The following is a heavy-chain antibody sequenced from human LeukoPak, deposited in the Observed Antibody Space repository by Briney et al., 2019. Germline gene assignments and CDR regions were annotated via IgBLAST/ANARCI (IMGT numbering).Heavy chain of an antibody. V-gene: IGHV1-18*01. J-gene: IGHJ4*02. CDR3: AREYGDYEGRPYFDY. CDR2: ISAYNGNT. CDR1: GYTFTSYG. Sequence: GASVKVSCKASGYTFTSYGISWVRQAPGQGLEWMGWISAYNGNTNYAQKLQGRVTMTTDTSTSTAYMELRSLRSDDTAVYYCAREYGDYEGRPYFDYWGQGTLVTVSS. D-gene: IGHD4-17*01.